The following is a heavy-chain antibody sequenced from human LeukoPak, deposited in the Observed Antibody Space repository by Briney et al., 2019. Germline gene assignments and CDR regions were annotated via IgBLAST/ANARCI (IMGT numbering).Heavy chain of an antibody. CDR1: GFTFSSYA. D-gene: IGHD6-19*01. V-gene: IGHV3-23*01. J-gene: IGHJ3*02. Sequence: PGGSLRLSCAASGFTFSSYAMSWVRHAPGKGLEWVSAISGSGAGTYYADSVKGRFTISRDNSKDPLYLKMNSLRAEDTDVYYCAKDWRIAVGSAFDIWGQGTMVTVSS. CDR2: ISGSGAGT. CDR3: AKDWRIAVGSAFDI.